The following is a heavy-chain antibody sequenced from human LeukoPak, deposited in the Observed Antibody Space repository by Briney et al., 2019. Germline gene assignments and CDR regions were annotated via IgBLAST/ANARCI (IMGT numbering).Heavy chain of an antibody. V-gene: IGHV3-21*01. Sequence: PGGSLRLSCAAYGFTLSSHSMNWVRQAPGKGLEWVSSISSSSSYIHSADSVKGRFTISRDNAKNSLYLQMNSLRAEDTAVYYCARDLYDSGAYSSPIDYWGQGTLVTVSP. CDR3: ARDLYDSGAYSSPIDY. D-gene: IGHD3-22*01. CDR1: GFTLSSHS. J-gene: IGHJ4*02. CDR2: ISSSSSYI.